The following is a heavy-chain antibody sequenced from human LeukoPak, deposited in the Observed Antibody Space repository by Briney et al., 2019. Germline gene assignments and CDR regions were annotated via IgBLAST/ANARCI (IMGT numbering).Heavy chain of an antibody. D-gene: IGHD6-19*01. V-gene: IGHV3-23*01. CDR2: ISGSGGST. J-gene: IGHJ4*02. Sequence: GGSLRLSCAASGFTFSSYAMSWVRQAPGKGLEWVSAISGSGGSTYYADSVKGRFTISRDNSNNTVYLQVNSLRAKDTAVYYCAKERGAAAVAGLFDYWGQGTLVTVSS. CDR3: AKERGAAAVAGLFDY. CDR1: GFTFSSYA.